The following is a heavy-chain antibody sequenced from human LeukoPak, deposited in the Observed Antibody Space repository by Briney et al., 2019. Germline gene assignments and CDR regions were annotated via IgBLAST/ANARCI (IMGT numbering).Heavy chain of an antibody. Sequence: KASETLSLTCTVSGGSIDSYYWNWIRQPPGKGLEWIGFIHYSGSTNYNPSLKSRVTISVDTSKNQFSLKLSSVTAADTAVYYCARGRLRNWFDPWGQGTLVTVSS. V-gene: IGHV4-59*12. CDR3: ARGRLRNWFDP. CDR2: IHYSGST. D-gene: IGHD4-17*01. J-gene: IGHJ5*02. CDR1: GGSIDSYY.